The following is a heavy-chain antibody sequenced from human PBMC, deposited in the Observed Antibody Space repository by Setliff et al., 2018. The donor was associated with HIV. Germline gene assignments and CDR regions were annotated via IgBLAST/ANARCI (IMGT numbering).Heavy chain of an antibody. CDR1: GYSIRSGYY. Sequence: SETLSLTCAVSGYSIRSGYYWGWIRQPPGKGLEWIGTIYQSGSTYYSPSLKSRISMSIDTSKDQFSLRLKSVTASDMAVYYCARLDTVMLYTDCWGQGTLVTVSS. CDR2: IYQSGST. V-gene: IGHV4-38-2*01. CDR3: ARLDTVMLYTDC. D-gene: IGHD3-16*01. J-gene: IGHJ4*02.